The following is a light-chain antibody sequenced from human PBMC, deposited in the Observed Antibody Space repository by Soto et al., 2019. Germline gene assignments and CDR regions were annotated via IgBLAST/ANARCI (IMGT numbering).Light chain of an antibody. Sequence: DIQMTQSPSTLSAFVGDRVTITCRASQSISSWLAWYQQKPGKAPKLLIHKASSLESGVPSRFSGSGYGTEYALTIIGLQPDDFATYYCQQYNSHPYTFGQGTKLEIK. J-gene: IGKJ2*01. V-gene: IGKV1-5*03. CDR1: QSISSW. CDR3: QQYNSHPYT. CDR2: KAS.